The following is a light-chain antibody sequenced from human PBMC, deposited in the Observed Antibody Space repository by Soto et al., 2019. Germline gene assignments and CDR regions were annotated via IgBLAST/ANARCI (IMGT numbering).Light chain of an antibody. J-gene: IGKJ1*01. CDR3: QQYGGSPRT. Sequence: EIVLTQSPGTLSLSPGERATLSCRASQSVSSSFLAWYQQKPGQAPRLLIYGASSRATGIPDRFSGSGSGTDFTFTISRLEPEDFAVYYCQQYGGSPRTFGQGTKVDIK. CDR2: GAS. V-gene: IGKV3-20*01. CDR1: QSVSSSF.